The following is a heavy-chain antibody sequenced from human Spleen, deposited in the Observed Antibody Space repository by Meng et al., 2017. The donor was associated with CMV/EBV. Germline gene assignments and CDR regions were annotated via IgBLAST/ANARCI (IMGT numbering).Heavy chain of an antibody. CDR3: ARAEVAASPEFDY. J-gene: IGHJ4*02. V-gene: IGHV4-39*01. D-gene: IGHD1-14*01. CDR1: GGSMRRTSSY. Sequence: SETLFLTCTVSGGSMRRTSSYWGWIRQPPGKGLEWIGNIYYSGSINYNLSLRSRVIISVDTSKNQFSLQLSSVTAADTALYYCARAEVAASPEFDYWGQGTQVTVSS. CDR2: IYYSGSI.